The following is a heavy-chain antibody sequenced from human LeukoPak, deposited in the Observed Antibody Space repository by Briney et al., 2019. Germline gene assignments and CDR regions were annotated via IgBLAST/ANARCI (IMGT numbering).Heavy chain of an antibody. D-gene: IGHD3-9*01. V-gene: IGHV1-2*02. J-gene: IGHJ4*02. Sequence: ASVKVSCKASGDTFTGYYMHWVRQAPGQGLEWMGWINPNSGGTNYAQKFQGRVTMTRDTSISTAHMELSRLRSDDTAGYYCASGYDILTGYLSPVGYWGQGTLVTVSS. CDR1: GDTFTGYY. CDR2: INPNSGGT. CDR3: ASGYDILTGYLSPVGY.